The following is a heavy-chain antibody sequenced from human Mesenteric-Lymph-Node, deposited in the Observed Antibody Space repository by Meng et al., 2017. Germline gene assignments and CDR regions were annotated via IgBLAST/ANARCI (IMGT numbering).Heavy chain of an antibody. CDR2: IYWNDDK. D-gene: IGHD5-18*01. J-gene: IGHJ4*02. CDR1: GFSFSTSGVG. Sequence: QIPWKDSGPTLVKPKQTLRLTPTFSGFSFSTSGVGVGWIRQPPGKALEWLALIYWNDDKRYSPSLKSRLTITKDTSKNQVVLTMTNMDPVDTATYYCAHTGKGDTAMDFDYWGQGTLVTVSS. CDR3: AHTGKGDTAMDFDY. V-gene: IGHV2-5*01.